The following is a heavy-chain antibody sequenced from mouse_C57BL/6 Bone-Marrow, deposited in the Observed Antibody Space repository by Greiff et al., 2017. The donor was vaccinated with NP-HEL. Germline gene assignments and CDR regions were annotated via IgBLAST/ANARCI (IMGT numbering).Heavy chain of an antibody. V-gene: IGHV14-4*01. J-gene: IGHJ4*01. CDR1: GFNIKDDY. CDR2: IDPENGDT. CDR3: TTMDYSIYAMDY. D-gene: IGHD2-5*01. Sequence: VHVKQSGAELVRPGASVKLSCTASGFNIKDDYMHWVKQRPEQGLEWIGWIDPENGDTEYASKFQGKATITADTSSNTAYLQLSSLTSEDTAVYYCTTMDYSIYAMDYWGQGTSVTVSS.